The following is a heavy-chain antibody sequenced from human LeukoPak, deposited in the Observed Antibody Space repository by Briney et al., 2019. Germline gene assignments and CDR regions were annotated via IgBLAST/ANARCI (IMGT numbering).Heavy chain of an antibody. CDR1: GFTFSSYA. CDR3: AKGYYDSSGYYYVGNDAFDI. CDR2: ISGSGGST. Sequence: GGSLRLSCEASGFTFSSYAMSWVHQAPRKGLEWVSAISGSGGSTYYADSVKGRFTISRDNSKNTLYLQMNSLRAEDTAVYYCAKGYYDSSGYYYVGNDAFDIWGQGTMVTVSS. V-gene: IGHV3-23*01. D-gene: IGHD3-22*01. J-gene: IGHJ3*02.